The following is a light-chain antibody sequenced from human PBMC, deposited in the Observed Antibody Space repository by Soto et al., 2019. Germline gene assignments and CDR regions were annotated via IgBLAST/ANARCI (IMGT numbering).Light chain of an antibody. V-gene: IGKV1D-12*01. CDR3: LQSDTFPYT. CDR1: QDIDRW. Sequence: DIQMTQSPSSVSASVGDRVSISCRAIQDIDRWLAWFQHKPGKAPKLLISTASSLQSGVPSRFSGSGSGKDFTLTIASLQFEDFATYYCLQSDTFPYTFGLGTKLEIK. J-gene: IGKJ2*01. CDR2: TAS.